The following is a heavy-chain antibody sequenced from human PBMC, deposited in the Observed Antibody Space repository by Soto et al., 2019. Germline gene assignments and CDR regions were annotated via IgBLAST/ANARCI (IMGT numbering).Heavy chain of an antibody. CDR2: ISYDGSNK. J-gene: IGHJ5*02. D-gene: IGHD2-8*01. CDR3: ARDRSPTDIVLMVYAILFWFDP. Sequence: QPGGSLRLSCAASGFTFSSYAMHWVRQAPGKGLEWVAVISYDGSNKYYADSVKGRFTISRDNSKNTLYLQMNSLRAEDTAVYYCARDRSPTDIVLMVYAILFWFDPRGQGTLVTVSS. V-gene: IGHV3-30-3*01. CDR1: GFTFSSYA.